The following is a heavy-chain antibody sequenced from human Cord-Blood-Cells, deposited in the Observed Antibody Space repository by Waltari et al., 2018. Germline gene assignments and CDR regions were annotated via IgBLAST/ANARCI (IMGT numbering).Heavy chain of an antibody. Sequence: QVQLVQSGAEVKKPGSSVKVSCKASGGTFSSYAISWVRQAPGQGLEWMGGISPIFGTANYAKKFQGRVTITADESTSTAYMELSSLRAEDTAVYYCARVVVPAAIRPQYYFDYWGQGTLVTVSS. CDR3: ARVVVPAAIRPQYYFDY. D-gene: IGHD2-2*01. CDR2: ISPIFGTA. CDR1: GGTFSSYA. V-gene: IGHV1-69*12. J-gene: IGHJ4*02.